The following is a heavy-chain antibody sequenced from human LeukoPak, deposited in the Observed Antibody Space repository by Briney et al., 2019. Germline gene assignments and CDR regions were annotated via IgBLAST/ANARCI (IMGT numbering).Heavy chain of an antibody. D-gene: IGHD3-10*01. CDR3: ARWRGYFDY. CDR2: INHSGST. Sequence: TETLSLTCAVYGGSFSGYYWSWIRQPPGKGLEWIGEINHSGSTNYNPSLKSRVTISVDTSKNQFSLKLSSVTAADTAVYYCARWRGYFDYWGQGTLVTVSS. J-gene: IGHJ4*02. V-gene: IGHV4-34*01. CDR1: GGSFSGYY.